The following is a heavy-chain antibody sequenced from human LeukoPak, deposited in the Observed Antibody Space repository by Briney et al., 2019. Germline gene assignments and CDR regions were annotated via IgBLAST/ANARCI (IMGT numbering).Heavy chain of an antibody. V-gene: IGHV3-21*01. CDR1: GFTFSSYS. D-gene: IGHD3-10*01. CDR2: ISSSSSYI. Sequence: GRSLRLSCAASGFTFSSYSMNWVRQAPGKGLEWVSSISSSSSYIYYADSVKGRFTISRDNAKNSLYLQMNSLRAEDTAVYYCAREFMVRGVPDYWGQGTLVTVSS. J-gene: IGHJ4*02. CDR3: AREFMVRGVPDY.